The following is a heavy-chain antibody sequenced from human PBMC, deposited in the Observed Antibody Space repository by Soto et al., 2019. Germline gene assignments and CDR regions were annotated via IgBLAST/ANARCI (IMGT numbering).Heavy chain of an antibody. CDR1: GFTFSSYW. CDR3: ARQYSSSSWFDP. D-gene: IGHD6-6*01. J-gene: IGHJ5*02. V-gene: IGHV3-74*01. CDR2: INSDGSST. Sequence: GGSLRLSCAASGFTFSSYWMHWVRQAPGKGLVWVSRINSDGSSTSYADSVKGRFTISRDNAKNTLYLQMNSLRAEDPAVYYCARQYSSSSWFDPWGQGTLVTVSS.